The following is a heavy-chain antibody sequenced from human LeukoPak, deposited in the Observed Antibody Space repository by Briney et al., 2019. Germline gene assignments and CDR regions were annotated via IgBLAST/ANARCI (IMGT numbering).Heavy chain of an antibody. CDR2: ISGSGGST. CDR1: GFTFISYA. CDR3: AKDDKYSSSSSDY. D-gene: IGHD6-6*01. Sequence: GGSLRLSCAASGFTFISYAMSWVRQAPGKGLEWVSAISGSGGSTYYADSVKGRFTISRDNSKNTLYLQMNSLRAEDTAVYYCAKDDKYSSSSSDYWGQGTLVTVSS. V-gene: IGHV3-23*01. J-gene: IGHJ4*02.